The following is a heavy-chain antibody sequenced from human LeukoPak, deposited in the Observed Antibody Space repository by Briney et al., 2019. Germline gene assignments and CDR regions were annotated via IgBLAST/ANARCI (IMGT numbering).Heavy chain of an antibody. CDR3: SREDY. CDR1: RYTFTGYY. Sequence: ASVKVSCKASRYTFTGYYLHWVRQAPGQGLEWVGWINPNSGGTNYAQKFQGRVTMTRDTSITTVYMELSRLRSDDTAVYYCSREDYWGQGTLVTVSS. J-gene: IGHJ4*02. V-gene: IGHV1-2*02. CDR2: INPNSGGT.